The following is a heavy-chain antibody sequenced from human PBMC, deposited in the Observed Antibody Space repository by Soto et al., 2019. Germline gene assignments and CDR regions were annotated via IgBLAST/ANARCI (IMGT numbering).Heavy chain of an antibody. V-gene: IGHV1-69*13. Sequence: ASVKVSCKASGGTFSSYAISWVRQAPGQGLEWMGGIIPIFGTANYAQKFQGRVTITADESTSTAYMELSSLRSEDTAVYYCASYDSSGVVKGLLSYFDYWGQGTLVTVSS. J-gene: IGHJ4*02. CDR2: IIPIFGTA. CDR3: ASYDSSGVVKGLLSYFDY. D-gene: IGHD3-22*01. CDR1: GGTFSSYA.